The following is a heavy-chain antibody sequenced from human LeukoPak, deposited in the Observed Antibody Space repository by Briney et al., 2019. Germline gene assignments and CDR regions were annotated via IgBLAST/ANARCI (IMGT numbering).Heavy chain of an antibody. Sequence: GGSLRLSCAASRFNFSRYWMTWVRQAPGKGLEWVANIKQDGSEKYYVASVEGRFTISRDNDKNSLYLEMKSLRAEDTAVYYCAKDQVYSDSSGNHYYFYYGMDVWGQGTTVTVSS. D-gene: IGHD3-22*01. V-gene: IGHV3-7*01. J-gene: IGHJ6*02. CDR1: RFNFSRYW. CDR2: IKQDGSEK. CDR3: AKDQVYSDSSGNHYYFYYGMDV.